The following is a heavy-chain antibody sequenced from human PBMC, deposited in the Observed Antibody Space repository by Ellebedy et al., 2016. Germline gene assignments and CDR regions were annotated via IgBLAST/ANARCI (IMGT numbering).Heavy chain of an antibody. J-gene: IGHJ4*02. CDR3: AKGTMDYLHH. CDR2: IGWNSAAI. CDR1: GFTFDDYA. Sequence: GGSLRLSXATSGFTFDDYALHWVRQVPGKGLEWVSGIGWNSAAIGYGEAVKGRFTISRDSAKNYLYLQMNSLRVEDTALYFCAKGTMDYLHHWGQGTLVTVSS. V-gene: IGHV3-9*01. D-gene: IGHD3-10*01.